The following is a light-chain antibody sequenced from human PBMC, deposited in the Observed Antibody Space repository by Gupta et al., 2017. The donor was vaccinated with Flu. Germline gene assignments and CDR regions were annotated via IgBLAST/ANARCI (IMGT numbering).Light chain of an antibody. CDR2: DAF. J-gene: IGKJ4*02. CDR3: QQYDNLPIT. Sequence: IQLTQSLSSLSAFVGDRVTITCQASHDISNYLPWYQQKSGKAPKLLIYDAFKLERGVPSRFSGSGSGTDFSLTISSLQPEDFATYYCQQYDNLPITFGGGTKLEIK. CDR1: HDISNY. V-gene: IGKV1-33*01.